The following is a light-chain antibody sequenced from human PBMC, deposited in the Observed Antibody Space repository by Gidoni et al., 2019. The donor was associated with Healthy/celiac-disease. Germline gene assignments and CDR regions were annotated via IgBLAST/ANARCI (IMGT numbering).Light chain of an antibody. CDR3: SSYTSSSRRV. J-gene: IGLJ3*02. CDR2: DVS. V-gene: IGLV2-14*03. CDR1: SSDVGGYNY. Sequence: QSALTQPASVSGLPGQSITISCTGTSSDVGGYNYVSWYQQHPGKAPKLMIYDVSNRPSGVSNRFSGSKSGNTASLTISGLQAEDEADYYCSSYTSSSRRVFGGGTKLTVL.